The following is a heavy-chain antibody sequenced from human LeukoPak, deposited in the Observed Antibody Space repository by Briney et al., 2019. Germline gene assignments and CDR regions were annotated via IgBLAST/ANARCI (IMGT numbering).Heavy chain of an antibody. CDR2: IDPNSGGT. CDR1: GYTFTGYY. Sequence: ASVKVSCKASGYTFTGYYMHWVRQAPGQGLEGMGWIDPNSGGTNYAQKFQGRVTMTRDTSISTAYMELSRLRSDDTAVYYCARDLVVPYYYGSGSSIVPYYWGQGTLVTVSS. J-gene: IGHJ4*02. CDR3: ARDLVVPYYYGSGSSIVPYY. V-gene: IGHV1-2*02. D-gene: IGHD3-10*01.